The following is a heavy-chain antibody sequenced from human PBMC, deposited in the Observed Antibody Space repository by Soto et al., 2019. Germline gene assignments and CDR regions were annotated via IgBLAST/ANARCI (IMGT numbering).Heavy chain of an antibody. CDR2: IYTSGST. J-gene: IGHJ5*02. V-gene: IGHV4-4*07. CDR3: ARVRIAVAGSNWFDP. Sequence: SETLSLTCTVSGGPISSYYWSWIRQPAGKGLEWIGRIYTSGSTNYNPSLKSRVTMSVDTSKNQFSLKLSSVTAADTAVYYCARVRIAVAGSNWFDPWGQGTLVTVSS. D-gene: IGHD6-19*01. CDR1: GGPISSYY.